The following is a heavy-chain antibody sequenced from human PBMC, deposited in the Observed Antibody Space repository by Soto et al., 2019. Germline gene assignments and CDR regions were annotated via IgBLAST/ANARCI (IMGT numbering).Heavy chain of an antibody. CDR2: ISSTTNYI. V-gene: IGHV3-21*06. J-gene: IGHJ4*02. CDR1: GFTVTRYS. Sequence: PXGSLRLSFAASGFTVTRYSMNWVRQAPGKGLEWVSSISSTTNYIYYGDSMKGRFTISRDNAKNSLYLEMNSLRAEDTAVYYCQRESEDLTSNFDYWGQGTLVTVSS. CDR3: QRESEDLTSNFDY.